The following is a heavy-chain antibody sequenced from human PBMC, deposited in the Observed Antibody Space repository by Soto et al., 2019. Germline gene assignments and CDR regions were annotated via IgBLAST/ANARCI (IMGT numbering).Heavy chain of an antibody. Sequence: QVPLVESGGGVVQPGRSLRLSCAASGFTFSSYGMHWVRQAPGKGLEWVAVISYDGSNKYYADSVKGRFTISRDNSKNTLYLQMNSLRAEDTAVYYCAKDLGWIAVYYYYGMDVWGQGTTVTVSS. V-gene: IGHV3-30*18. J-gene: IGHJ6*02. CDR2: ISYDGSNK. D-gene: IGHD2-2*03. CDR1: GFTFSSYG. CDR3: AKDLGWIAVYYYYGMDV.